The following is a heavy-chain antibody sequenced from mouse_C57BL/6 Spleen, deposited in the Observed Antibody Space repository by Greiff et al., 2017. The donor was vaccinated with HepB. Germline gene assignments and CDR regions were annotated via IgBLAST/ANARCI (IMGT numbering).Heavy chain of an antibody. D-gene: IGHD4-1*01. CDR2: ISGGGGNT. Sequence: DVMLVESGGGLVKPGGSLKLSCAASGFTFSSYTMSWVRQTPEKRLEWVATISGGGGNTYYPDSVKGRFTISRDNAKNTLYLQMSSLRSEDTALYYCAREGLELGPFAYWGQGTLVTVSA. CDR3: AREGLELGPFAY. J-gene: IGHJ3*01. V-gene: IGHV5-9*01. CDR1: GFTFSSYT.